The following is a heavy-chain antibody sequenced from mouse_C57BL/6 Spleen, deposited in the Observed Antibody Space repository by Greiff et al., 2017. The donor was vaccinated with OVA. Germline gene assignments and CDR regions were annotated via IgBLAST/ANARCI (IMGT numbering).Heavy chain of an antibody. D-gene: IGHD1-1*01. J-gene: IGHJ1*03. CDR2: IWTGGGT. Sequence: VQVVESGPGLVAPSQSLSITCTVSGFSLTSYAISWVRQPPGKGLEWLGVIWTGGGTNYNSALKSRLSISKDNSKSQVFLKMNSLQTDDTARYYCARIPGSSYRWYFDVWGTGTTVTVSS. V-gene: IGHV2-9-1*01. CDR3: ARIPGSSYRWYFDV. CDR1: GFSLTSYA.